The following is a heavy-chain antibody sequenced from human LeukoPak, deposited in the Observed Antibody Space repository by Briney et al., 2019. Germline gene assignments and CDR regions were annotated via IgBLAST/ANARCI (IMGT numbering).Heavy chain of an antibody. CDR3: ASAGATGLGAFDI. Sequence: GGSLRLSCAASGFIFRSHWMHWVRQAPGKGLVWVSRINSDGSNTRNADSVKGRFTISRDNAKNTLYLQMNSLRVEDTAVYYCASAGATGLGAFDIWGQGTMVTVSS. J-gene: IGHJ3*02. V-gene: IGHV3-74*01. CDR2: INSDGSNT. D-gene: IGHD1-26*01. CDR1: GFIFRSHW.